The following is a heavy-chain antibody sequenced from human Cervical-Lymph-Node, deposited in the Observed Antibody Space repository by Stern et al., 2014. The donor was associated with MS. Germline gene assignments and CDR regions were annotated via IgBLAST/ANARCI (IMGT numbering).Heavy chain of an antibody. CDR3: AAAPPRRDGYNYYFDY. CDR1: GFTFTSSA. Sequence: QLVQSGPEVKKPGTSVKVSCKASGFTFTSSAVQWVRQARGQRLEWIGWIVVGSGNTNYAQKFQERVTITRDMSTSTAYMELSSLRSEDTAVYYCAAAPPRRDGYNYYFDYGGQGTLVTVSS. CDR2: IVVGSGNT. D-gene: IGHD5-24*01. J-gene: IGHJ4*02. V-gene: IGHV1-58*01.